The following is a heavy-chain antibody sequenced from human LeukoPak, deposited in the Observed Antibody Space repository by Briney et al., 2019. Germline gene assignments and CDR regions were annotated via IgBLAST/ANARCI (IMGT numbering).Heavy chain of an antibody. CDR1: GFTFSSCA. J-gene: IGHJ4*02. CDR2: ISGSGGST. CDR3: AKTKLGYCSGGSCYSRHYRLDY. Sequence: GGSLRLSCAASGFTFSSCAMSWVRQAPAKGLEWVSAISGSGGSTYYTDSVKGRFTISRDNSRNTLCLQMNSLRADDTAVYYCAKTKLGYCSGGSCYSRHYRLDYWGQGTLVTVSS. D-gene: IGHD2-15*01. V-gene: IGHV3-23*01.